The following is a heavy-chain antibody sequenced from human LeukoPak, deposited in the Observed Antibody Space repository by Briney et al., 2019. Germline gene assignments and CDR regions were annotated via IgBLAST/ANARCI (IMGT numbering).Heavy chain of an antibody. J-gene: IGHJ4*02. CDR2: INPSGGST. CDR1: GYTFTGYY. V-gene: IGHV1-46*01. CDR3: ARDPPTCSGGSCYSAAYFDY. D-gene: IGHD2-15*01. Sequence: ASVKVSCKASGYTFTGYYMQWVRQAPGQGLEWMGIINPSGGSTSYAQKFQGRVSMTRDTSTSTIYMELSSLRSEDTAVYYCARDPPTCSGGSCYSAAYFDYWGQGTLVTVSS.